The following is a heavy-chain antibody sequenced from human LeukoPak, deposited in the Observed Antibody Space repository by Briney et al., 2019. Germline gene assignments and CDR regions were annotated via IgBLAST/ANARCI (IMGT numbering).Heavy chain of an antibody. V-gene: IGHV1-18*01. D-gene: IGHD2-21*02. CDR1: GYTFTSYG. Sequence: GASVTVSCKASGYTFTSYGISWVRQAPGQGLEWMGWISAYNGNTNYAQKLQGRVTMTTDTSTSTAYMELRSLRSDDTAVYYCARDIAYCGGDCYSGYFQHWGQGTLVTVSS. CDR2: ISAYNGNT. CDR3: ARDIAYCGGDCYSGYFQH. J-gene: IGHJ1*01.